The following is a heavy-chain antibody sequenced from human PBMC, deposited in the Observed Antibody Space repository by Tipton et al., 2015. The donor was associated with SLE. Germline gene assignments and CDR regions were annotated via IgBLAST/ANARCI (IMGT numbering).Heavy chain of an antibody. CDR1: GGSISLYY. J-gene: IGHJ4*02. CDR2: IYHSANT. D-gene: IGHD3-3*01. CDR3: ARLLTIFGVVN. V-gene: IGHV4-59*12. Sequence: TLSLTCSVSGGSISLYYWSWIRQPPGKGLEWIGYIYHSANTNYNPSLKSRVTISVDTSKNQFSLRLSSVTAADTAVYYCARLLTIFGVVNWGQGTLVTVSS.